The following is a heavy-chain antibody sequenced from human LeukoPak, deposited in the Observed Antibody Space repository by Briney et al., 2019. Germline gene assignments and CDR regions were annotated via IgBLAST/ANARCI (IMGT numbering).Heavy chain of an antibody. J-gene: IGHJ2*01. CDR1: GGSISSFY. CDR2: IYYSGST. CDR3: ARHRRYFDL. Sequence: KPSETLSLTCTVSGGSISSFYWSWIRQPPGKGLEWIGSIYYSGSTYYNPSLKSRVTISVDTSKNQFSLKLSSVTAADTAVYYCARHRRYFDLWGRGTLVTVSS. V-gene: IGHV4-59*05.